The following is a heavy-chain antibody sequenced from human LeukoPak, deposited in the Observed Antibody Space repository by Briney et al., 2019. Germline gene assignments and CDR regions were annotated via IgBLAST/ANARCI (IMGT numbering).Heavy chain of an antibody. CDR2: INPNSGGS. J-gene: IGHJ4*01. CDR1: GYTFTGYY. V-gene: IGHV1-2*02. Sequence: ASVKVSCKPSGYTFTGYYMHWVRQAPGQGIEWMGWINPNSGGSNYAQKFQGRVTMTRDTSISTVYMDLGRLRSDDSAVYYCAREYCSGTSCYYFDYWGQGTLVTVSS. D-gene: IGHD2-2*01. CDR3: AREYCSGTSCYYFDY.